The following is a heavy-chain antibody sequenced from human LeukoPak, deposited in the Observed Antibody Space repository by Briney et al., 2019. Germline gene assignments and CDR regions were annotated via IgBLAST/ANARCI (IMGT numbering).Heavy chain of an antibody. D-gene: IGHD3-22*01. V-gene: IGHV1-18*01. CDR2: ISAYNGNT. J-gene: IGHJ4*02. CDR3: ARDTNYYDRSGYPDY. Sequence: ASVKVSCKASGYTFTSYGISWVRPAPGQGLEWMGWISAYNGNTNYAQRLQGRVTMTTDTSTSTAYMELRSLRSDDTAVYYCARDTNYYDRSGYPDYWGQGTLVTVSS. CDR1: GYTFTSYG.